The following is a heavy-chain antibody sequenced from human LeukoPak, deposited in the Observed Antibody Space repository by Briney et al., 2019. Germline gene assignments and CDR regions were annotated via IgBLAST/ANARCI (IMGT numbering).Heavy chain of an antibody. Sequence: GGSLRLSCAASGFTFSDYYMSWIRQAPGKGLEWVSYISSSGSTIYYADSVKGRFTISRDNAKNSLYLQMNSLRAEDTAVYYCAREVPGYYYDSSGYFFDYWGQGTLVTVSS. V-gene: IGHV3-11*04. J-gene: IGHJ4*02. CDR1: GFTFSDYY. CDR2: ISSSGSTI. D-gene: IGHD3-22*01. CDR3: AREVPGYYYDSSGYFFDY.